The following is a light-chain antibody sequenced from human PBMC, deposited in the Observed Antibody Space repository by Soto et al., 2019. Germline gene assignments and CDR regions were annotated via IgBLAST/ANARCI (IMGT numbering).Light chain of an antibody. CDR3: SSYTSSSTVI. Sequence: QSALTQPASMSGSPGQSITIPCTGTSSDIGGYNYISWYQQLPGKAPKFIIYDVRNRPSGVSNRFSGSRSGNTASLTISCLQAEDEADYYCSSYTSSSTVIFGGGTKLTVL. J-gene: IGLJ2*01. V-gene: IGLV2-14*01. CDR1: SSDIGGYNY. CDR2: DVR.